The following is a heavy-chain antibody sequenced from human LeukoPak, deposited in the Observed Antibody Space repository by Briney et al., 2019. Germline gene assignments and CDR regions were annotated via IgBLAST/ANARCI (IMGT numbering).Heavy chain of an antibody. D-gene: IGHD6-13*01. Sequence: SETLSLTCTVSGGTISSYYWSWVRQPAGKGLEWIGRIYTSGSTNYNPSLKSRVTMSVDTSKNQFSLKLSSVTAADTAVYYCARDTYSSSWYYFDYWGQGTLVTVSS. V-gene: IGHV4-4*07. CDR1: GGTISSYY. CDR3: ARDTYSSSWYYFDY. J-gene: IGHJ4*02. CDR2: IYTSGST.